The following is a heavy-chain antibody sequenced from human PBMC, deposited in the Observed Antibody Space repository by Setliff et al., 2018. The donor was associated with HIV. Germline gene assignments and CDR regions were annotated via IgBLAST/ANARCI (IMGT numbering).Heavy chain of an antibody. CDR1: GASISSYY. CDR3: ASFFVTTVTNQDY. V-gene: IGHV4-59*03. D-gene: IGHD4-17*01. Sequence: PSETLSLTCSVSGASISSYYWSWIRQPPGKGLEWIGYISPTGNTNYNPSLKSRVTISTDTSKNQFSLNVRSVTAADTAMYYCASFFVTTVTNQDYWGQGTPVTVSS. CDR2: ISPTGNT. J-gene: IGHJ4*02.